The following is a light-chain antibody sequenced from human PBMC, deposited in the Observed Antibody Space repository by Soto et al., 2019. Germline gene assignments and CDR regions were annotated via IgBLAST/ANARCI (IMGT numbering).Light chain of an antibody. CDR2: GNS. V-gene: IGLV1-40*01. J-gene: IGLJ1*01. Sequence: QSVLTQPPSVSGAPGPRVTISCTGSSSNIGAGYDVHWYQQLPGTAPKLLIYGNSNRPSGVPDRFSGSKSGTSASLAITGLLAEDEADYYGQSYDGRLSGSVFGTGTKLTLL. CDR1: SSNIGAGYD. CDR3: QSYDGRLSGSV.